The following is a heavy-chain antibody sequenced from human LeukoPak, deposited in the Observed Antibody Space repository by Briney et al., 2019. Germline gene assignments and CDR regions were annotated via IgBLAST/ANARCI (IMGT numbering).Heavy chain of an antibody. CDR2: IYYSGST. CDR1: GGSISSYY. V-gene: IGHV4-59*01. D-gene: IGHD4-23*01. J-gene: IGHJ5*02. CDR3: ARDRNDDYGGNVLYGWFDP. Sequence: PSETLSLTCTVSGGSISSYYWSWIRQPPGKGLEWIGYIYYSGSTNYNPSLKSRVTISVDTSKNQFSLKLSSVTAADTAVYYCARDRNDDYGGNVLYGWFDPWGQGTLVTVSS.